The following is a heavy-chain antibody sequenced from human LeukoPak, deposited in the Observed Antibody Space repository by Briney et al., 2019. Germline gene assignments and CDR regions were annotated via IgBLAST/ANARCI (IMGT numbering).Heavy chain of an antibody. CDR2: IGESGDDT. CDR1: VFTLSNCA. J-gene: IGHJ4*02. V-gene: IGHV3-23*01. Sequence: PGGSLRLSCGASVFTLSNCAMSWVRQAPGKGLEWVSSIGESGDDTDNADSVKGRFTISRDNSKNTLYIQMNNLRAEDTAVYYCHRDYPGGWFLWEDYFDYWGQGTLVTVSS. D-gene: IGHD3-9*01. CDR3: HRDYPGGWFLWEDYFDY.